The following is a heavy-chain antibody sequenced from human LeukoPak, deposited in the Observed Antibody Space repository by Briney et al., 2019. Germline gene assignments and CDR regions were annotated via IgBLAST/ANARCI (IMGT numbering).Heavy chain of an antibody. CDR3: AREGPVTPMGMDV. CDR1: GGSISSSSYY. CDR2: IYYSGNT. Sequence: PSETLSLTCTVSGGSISSSSYYWGWIRQPPGKGLEWIGHIYYSGNTYYNPSLKSRVTISLDTSNNQFSLKLRSVSAADTAVYYCAREGPVTPMGMDVWGQGTTVTVSS. V-gene: IGHV4-39*07. D-gene: IGHD4-23*01. J-gene: IGHJ6*02.